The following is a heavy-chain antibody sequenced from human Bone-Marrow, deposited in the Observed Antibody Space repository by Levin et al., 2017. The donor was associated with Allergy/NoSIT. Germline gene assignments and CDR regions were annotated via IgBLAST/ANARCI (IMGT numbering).Heavy chain of an antibody. CDR1: GGSFSGYY. J-gene: IGHJ6*02. D-gene: IGHD3-10*01. V-gene: IGHV4-34*01. CDR2: INHSGST. CDR3: ARGSKYYGSGSYYYYYGMDG. Sequence: SETLSLTCAVYGGSFSGYYWSWIRQPPGKGLEWIGEINHSGSTNYNPSLKSRVTISVDTSKNQFSLKLSSVTAADTAVYYCARGSKYYGSGSYYYYYGMDGWGQGTTVTVSS.